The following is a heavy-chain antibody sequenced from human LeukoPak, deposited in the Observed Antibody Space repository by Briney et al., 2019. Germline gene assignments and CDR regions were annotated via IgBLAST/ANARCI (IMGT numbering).Heavy chain of an antibody. CDR3: ARVGREYSSSSPPDY. CDR2: ISYDGSNK. V-gene: IGHV3-30*03. CDR1: GFTFSSYG. D-gene: IGHD6-6*01. Sequence: PGGSLRLSCAASGFTFSSYGMHWVRQAPGKGLEWVAVISYDGSNKYYADSVKGRFTISRDNSKNTLYLQMNSLRVEDTAMYYCARVGREYSSSSPPDYWGQGTLVTVSS. J-gene: IGHJ4*02.